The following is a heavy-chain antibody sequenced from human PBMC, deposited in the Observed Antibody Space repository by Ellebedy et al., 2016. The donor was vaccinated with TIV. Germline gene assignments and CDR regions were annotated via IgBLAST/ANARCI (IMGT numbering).Heavy chain of an antibody. CDR3: ARAIGSGSSY. J-gene: IGHJ4*02. V-gene: IGHV3-7*01. CDR2: INQDGSEI. D-gene: IGHD3-22*01. CDR1: GFTFSSYW. Sequence: GGSLRLSXAASGFTFSSYWMHWVRQAPGKGLEWVANINQDGSEIHYVDSVKGRFTISRDNAENSLYLQMNSLRAQDTAVYYCARAIGSGSSYWGQGTLVTASS.